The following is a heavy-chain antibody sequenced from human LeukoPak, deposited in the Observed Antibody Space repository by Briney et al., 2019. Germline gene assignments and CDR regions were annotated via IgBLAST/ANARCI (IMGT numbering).Heavy chain of an antibody. J-gene: IGHJ6*03. V-gene: IGHV1-2*02. D-gene: IGHD3-10*01. CDR1: GYTFTCYY. CDR3: ARDSQLLWFGELFIYYYYYMDG. CDR2: INPNSGGT. Sequence: GASVKVSCKASGYTFTCYYMHWVRQAPGQGLEWMGWINPNSGGTNYAQKFQGRVTMTRDTSISTAYMELSRLRSDDTAVYYCARDSQLLWFGELFIYYYYYMDGWGKGTTVTVSS.